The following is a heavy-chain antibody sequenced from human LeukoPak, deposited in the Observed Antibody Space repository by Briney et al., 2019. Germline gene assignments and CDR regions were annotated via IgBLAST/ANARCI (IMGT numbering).Heavy chain of an antibody. CDR3: ARDLGSTGYFYLDS. D-gene: IGHD6-19*01. V-gene: IGHV4-59*02. CDR1: GGPVTEFY. CDR2: VSHTGTI. J-gene: IGHJ4*02. Sequence: SETLSLTCSVSGGPVTEFYWSWIRQPPGEGLEWIGYVSHTGTINYSPSLKTRVTMSVDASRNQFSLELVSVTAADTAGYYCARDLGSTGYFYLDSWGQGILVTVSS.